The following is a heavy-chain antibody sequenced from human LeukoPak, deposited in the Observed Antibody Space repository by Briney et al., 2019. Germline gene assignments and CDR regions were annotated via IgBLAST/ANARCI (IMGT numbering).Heavy chain of an antibody. CDR1: GYTFTGYY. V-gene: IGHV1-2*02. J-gene: IGHJ4*02. D-gene: IGHD6-19*01. CDR2: INPNSGGT. Sequence: GASVKVSCKASGYTFTGYYMHWVRQAPGQGLEWMGWINPNSGGTNYSQKFQGRVTMTRDTSISTAYMELSRLRSDDTAVYYCAMEREAVAGGHSSFDYWGQGTLVTVSS. CDR3: AMEREAVAGGHSSFDY.